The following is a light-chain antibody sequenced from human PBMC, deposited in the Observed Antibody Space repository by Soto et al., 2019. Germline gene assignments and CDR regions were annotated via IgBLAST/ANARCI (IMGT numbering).Light chain of an antibody. CDR1: SGDIGDYKY. CDR2: DVS. J-gene: IGLJ2*01. V-gene: IGLV2-14*01. Sequence: QSALTQPASVSGSPGQSITISCTGSSGDIGDYKYVSWYKQHPGKAPKLMIYDVSNRPSGVSNRFSASKSGNTASLTFSGLQAEDEADYYCSSYTSTNFVIFGGGTKLTVL. CDR3: SSYTSTNFVI.